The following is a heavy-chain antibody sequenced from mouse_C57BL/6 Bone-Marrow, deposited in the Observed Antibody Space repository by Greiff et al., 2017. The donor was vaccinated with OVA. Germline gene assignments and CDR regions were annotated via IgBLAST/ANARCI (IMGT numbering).Heavy chain of an antibody. V-gene: IGHV1-55*01. D-gene: IGHD1-1*01. CDR1: GYTFTSYW. CDR3: ARKRGSSPDY. Sequence: QVQLQQPGAELVKPGASVKMSCKASGYTFTSYWITWVKQRPGQGLEWIGDIYPGSGSTNYHEKFKSKATLTVDTSSSTAYMQLTSLTSEDSAVYYGARKRGSSPDYWGQGTTLTVSS. CDR2: IYPGSGST. J-gene: IGHJ2*01.